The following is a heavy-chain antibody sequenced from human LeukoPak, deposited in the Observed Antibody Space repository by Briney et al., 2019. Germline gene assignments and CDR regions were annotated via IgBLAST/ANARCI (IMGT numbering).Heavy chain of an antibody. CDR1: GGSISSSNW. D-gene: IGHD6-13*01. V-gene: IGHV4-4*02. CDR3: ASSSSWYLRWLDY. J-gene: IGHJ4*02. CDR2: IYHSGST. Sequence: PSGTLSLTCAVSGGSISSSNWWSWVRRPPGKGLEWIGEIYHSGSTNYNPSLKSRVTISVDKSKNQFSLKLSSVTAADTAVYYCASSSSWYLRWLDYWGQGTLVTVSS.